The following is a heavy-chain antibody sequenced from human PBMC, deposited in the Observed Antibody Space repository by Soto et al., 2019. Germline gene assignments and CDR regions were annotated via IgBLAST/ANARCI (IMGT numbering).Heavy chain of an antibody. Sequence: SETLSLTCTVSGGSISSYYWSWIRQPPGKGLEWIGYIYYSGSTNYNPSLKSRVTISVDTSKNQFSLKLSSVTAADTAVYYCARHGMTTVTDFDYWGQGTLVTVSS. J-gene: IGHJ4*02. D-gene: IGHD4-17*01. CDR3: ARHGMTTVTDFDY. V-gene: IGHV4-59*08. CDR1: GGSISSYY. CDR2: IYYSGST.